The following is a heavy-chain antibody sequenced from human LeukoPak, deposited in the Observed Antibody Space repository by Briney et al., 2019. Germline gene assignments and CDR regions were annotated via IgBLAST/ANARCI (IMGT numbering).Heavy chain of an antibody. CDR2: ISGSGDNT. CDR1: GFTFSGFA. Sequence: GGSLRLSCAASGFTFSGFAMSWVRRTPGKGLEWVSGISGSGDNTLYADSVKSRFTISRDNSKNTLYLETNSLRAEDTAIYYCAKMKGHPLPKYYMDVWGQGTTVTVSS. J-gene: IGHJ6*01. V-gene: IGHV3-23*01. CDR3: AKMKGHPLPKYYMDV. D-gene: IGHD1-26*01.